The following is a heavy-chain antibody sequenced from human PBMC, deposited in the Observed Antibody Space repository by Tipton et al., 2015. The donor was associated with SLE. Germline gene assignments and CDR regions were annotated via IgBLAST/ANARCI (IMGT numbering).Heavy chain of an antibody. CDR1: GITFSRYG. CDR3: ARVRCSGSACYAPFDF. Sequence: SLRLSCAASGITFSRYGMNWVRQAPGKGLEWVSYISSSGDTTYYADSVKGRITISRDNAKDSLYLQMNSLRAEDTSVYYCARVRCSGSACYAPFDFWGRGTLVTVSS. CDR2: ISSSGDTT. D-gene: IGHD2-21*02. V-gene: IGHV3-48*01. J-gene: IGHJ4*02.